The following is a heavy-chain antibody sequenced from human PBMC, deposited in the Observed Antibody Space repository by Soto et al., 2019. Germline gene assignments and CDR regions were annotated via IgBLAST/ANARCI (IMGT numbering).Heavy chain of an antibody. V-gene: IGHV4-34*01. CDR2: INHSGST. CDR1: RGTFRGYY. Sequence: SDTMSITSAVYRGTFRGYYWSWTRKTQGKGLEWIGEINHSGSTNYNPSLKSRVTISVDTSKNQFSLKLSSVTAADTAVYYCARSRGKGTHSNWFAPWGQGTLVTVSS. CDR3: ARSRGKGTHSNWFAP. J-gene: IGHJ5*02. D-gene: IGHD2-15*01.